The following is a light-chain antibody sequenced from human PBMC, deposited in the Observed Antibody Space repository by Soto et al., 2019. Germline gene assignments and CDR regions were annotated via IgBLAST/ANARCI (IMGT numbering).Light chain of an antibody. CDR3: CAYAGSSTWV. V-gene: IGLV2-23*01. CDR2: EDN. J-gene: IGLJ7*01. Sequence: QSALTQPASVSGSPGQSITISCTGTSSDVGNYNLVSWYQQHPGKAPKLMIYEDNKRPSRVSNRFSGSKSGNTASLTISGLQAEDEADYYCCAYAGSSTWVFGGGPQLTVL. CDR1: SSDVGNYNL.